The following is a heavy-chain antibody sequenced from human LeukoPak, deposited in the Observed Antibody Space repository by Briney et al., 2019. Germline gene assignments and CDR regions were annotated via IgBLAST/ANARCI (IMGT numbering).Heavy chain of an antibody. CDR3: ARSRLATITAGPLDY. D-gene: IGHD5-12*01. CDR1: GYTFSSYG. Sequence: ASVKVSCKASGYTFSSYGITWVRQAPGQGLEWMGWISGDNGRTKYAQNFQGRVTMTTDTSTSTAYMELRSLRSDDTAIYFCARSRLATITAGPLDYWGQGTLVAVSS. V-gene: IGHV1-18*01. CDR2: ISGDNGRT. J-gene: IGHJ4*02.